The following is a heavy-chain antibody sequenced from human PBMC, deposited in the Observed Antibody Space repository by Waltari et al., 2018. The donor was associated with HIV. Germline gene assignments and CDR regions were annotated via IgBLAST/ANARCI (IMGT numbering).Heavy chain of an antibody. Sequence: QVQLVQSGAEVKKPGASVKVSCKASGYTFTSYDINWVRQATGKGLEWLGWMNPNRGNTGYAQKFQGRVTMTRNTSISTAYMELSSLRSEDTAVYYCARSYDYGGNPIYYGMDVWGQGTTVTVSS. J-gene: IGHJ6*02. CDR2: MNPNRGNT. CDR3: ARSYDYGGNPIYYGMDV. D-gene: IGHD4-17*01. CDR1: GYTFTSYD. V-gene: IGHV1-8*01.